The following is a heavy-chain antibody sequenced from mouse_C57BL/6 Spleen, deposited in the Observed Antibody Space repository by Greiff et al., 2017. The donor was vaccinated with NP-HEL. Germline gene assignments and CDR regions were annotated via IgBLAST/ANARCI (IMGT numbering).Heavy chain of an antibody. V-gene: IGHV2-2*01. CDR3: ARKRGIYYGNPYAMDY. Sequence: QVQLQQSGPGLVQPSQSLSITCTVSGFSLTSYGVHWVRQSPGKGLEWLGVIWSGGSTDYNAAFISRLSISKDNSKSQVFFKMNSLQADDTAIYYCARKRGIYYGNPYAMDYWGQGTSVTVSS. CDR1: GFSLTSYG. J-gene: IGHJ4*01. D-gene: IGHD2-1*01. CDR2: IWSGGST.